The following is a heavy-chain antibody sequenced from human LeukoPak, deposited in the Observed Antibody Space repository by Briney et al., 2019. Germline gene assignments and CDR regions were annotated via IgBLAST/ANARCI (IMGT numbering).Heavy chain of an antibody. J-gene: IGHJ4*02. CDR2: IFGGGRT. CDR3: ARGRSPYSFDY. V-gene: IGHV3-53*01. CDR1: EFTVSNNY. Sequence: PGGSLRLSCAASEFTVSNNYMSWVRQAPGKGLEWVSVIFGGGRTYYADSVKGRFTISRDNSKNTLYFQMSSLRAEDTAVYYCARGRSPYSFDYWGRGTLVTVSS. D-gene: IGHD2-15*01.